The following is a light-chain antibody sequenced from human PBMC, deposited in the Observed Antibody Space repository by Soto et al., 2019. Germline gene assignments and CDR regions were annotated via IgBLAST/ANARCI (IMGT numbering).Light chain of an antibody. CDR3: SSYTSSSTLV. CDR1: SSDVGGYNY. CDR2: EVS. Sequence: QSALTQPASVSGSPGQSITISCTGTSSDVGGYNYVSWYQQHPGKAPKLMIYEVSNRPSGVSNCFSGSKSGNTAYLTISGLQAEDEADYYCSSYTSSSTLVFGGGTKVTV. J-gene: IGLJ2*01. V-gene: IGLV2-14*01.